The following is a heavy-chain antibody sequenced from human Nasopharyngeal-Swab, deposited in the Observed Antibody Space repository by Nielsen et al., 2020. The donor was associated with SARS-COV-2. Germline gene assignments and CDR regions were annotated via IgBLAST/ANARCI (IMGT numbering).Heavy chain of an antibody. CDR3: ARDKVVVVPAAIYYYGMDV. CDR1: GFTFSSYW. Sequence: GESLKISCAASGFTFSSYWMHWVRLAPGKGLVWVARIDGDGSITNYADSVEGRFGISRDNAKNTVYLQMNSLRDEDTAVYYCARDKVVVVPAAIYYYGMDVWGQGTTVTVSS. V-gene: IGHV3-74*01. D-gene: IGHD2-2*01. J-gene: IGHJ6*02. CDR2: IDGDGSIT.